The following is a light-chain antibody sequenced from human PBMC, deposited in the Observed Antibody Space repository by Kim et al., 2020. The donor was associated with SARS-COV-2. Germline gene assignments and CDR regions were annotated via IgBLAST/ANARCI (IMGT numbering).Light chain of an antibody. V-gene: IGKV3-20*01. Sequence: SPGERATLSCRASQSVSSSYLAWYQQKPGQATRLLIYGASSRATGIPDRFSGSGSGTDFTLTINRLEPEDFAVYYCQQYGSSPLTFGGGTKVDIK. CDR1: QSVSSSY. CDR2: GAS. CDR3: QQYGSSPLT. J-gene: IGKJ4*01.